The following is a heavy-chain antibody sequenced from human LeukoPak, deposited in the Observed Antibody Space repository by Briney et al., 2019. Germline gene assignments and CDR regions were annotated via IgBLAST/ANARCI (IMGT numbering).Heavy chain of an antibody. V-gene: IGHV1-69*04. Sequence: GSSVKVSCKASGGTFSSYAISWLRQAPGQGLEWMGRIIPILDIANYAQQFQGRVTITAEKSTSTAYMELSRLRSDDTAVYYCARGLSRGYYVDYWGQGTLVTVSS. J-gene: IGHJ4*02. CDR3: ARGLSRGYYVDY. CDR2: IIPILDIA. CDR1: GGTFSSYA. D-gene: IGHD3-22*01.